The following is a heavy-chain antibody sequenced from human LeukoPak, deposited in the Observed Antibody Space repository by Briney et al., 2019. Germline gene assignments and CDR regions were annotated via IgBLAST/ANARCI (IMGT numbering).Heavy chain of an antibody. CDR1: GYSFTSNY. V-gene: IGHV1-46*01. D-gene: IGHD3-10*01. CDR2: IYPRDGST. J-gene: IGHJ4*02. Sequence: ASVKVSCKASGYSFTSNYIHWARQAPGQGLEWMGMIYPRDGSTSYAQKFQGRVTVTRDTSTSTVHMELSGLRSEDTAVYFCANSRGYGSGNLWGQGTLVTVSS. CDR3: ANSRGYGSGNL.